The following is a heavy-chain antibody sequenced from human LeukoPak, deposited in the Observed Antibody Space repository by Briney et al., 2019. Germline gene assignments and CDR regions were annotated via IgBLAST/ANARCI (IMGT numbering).Heavy chain of an antibody. Sequence: GESLKISRKGSGYSFSSYWIGWVRQMPGKGLEWMGIIYPDDSETRYSPSFQGQVTISVDKSISSAYLQWSSLKASDTAMYYCARQTINRIDGYNPFDYWGQGILVTVSS. CDR1: GYSFSSYW. V-gene: IGHV5-51*01. D-gene: IGHD5-24*01. CDR2: IYPDDSET. J-gene: IGHJ4*02. CDR3: ARQTINRIDGYNPFDY.